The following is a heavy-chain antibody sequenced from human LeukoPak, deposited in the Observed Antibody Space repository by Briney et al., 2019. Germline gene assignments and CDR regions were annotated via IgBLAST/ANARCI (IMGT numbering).Heavy chain of an antibody. Sequence: PSETLSLTCAVYGYSISSGYYWGWIRQPPGKGLEWIGSIYHSGSTYYNPSLKSRVTISVDTSKSQFTLKLRSVTAADTAVYYCARDFEDDYVWGSYRLVRYFDYWGQGTLVTVSS. D-gene: IGHD3-16*02. J-gene: IGHJ4*02. CDR1: GYSISSGYY. V-gene: IGHV4-38-2*02. CDR3: ARDFEDDYVWGSYRLVRYFDY. CDR2: IYHSGST.